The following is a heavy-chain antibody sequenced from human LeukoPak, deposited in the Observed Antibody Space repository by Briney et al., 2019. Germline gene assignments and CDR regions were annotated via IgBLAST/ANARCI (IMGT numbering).Heavy chain of an antibody. Sequence: ASVKVSCKASGGTFSSYAISWVRQAPGQGLEWMGWISAYNGNTNYAQKLQGRVTMTTDTSTSTAYMELRSLRSDDTAVYYCASPSSGWKDAFDYWGQGTLVTVSS. V-gene: IGHV1-18*01. CDR2: ISAYNGNT. CDR3: ASPSSGWKDAFDY. D-gene: IGHD6-25*01. J-gene: IGHJ4*02. CDR1: GGTFSSYA.